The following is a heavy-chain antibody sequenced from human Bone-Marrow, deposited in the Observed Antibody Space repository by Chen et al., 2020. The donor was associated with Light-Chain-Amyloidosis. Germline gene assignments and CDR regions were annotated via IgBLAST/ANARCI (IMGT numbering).Heavy chain of an antibody. CDR3: AKDKPGVFAN. J-gene: IGHJ4*02. V-gene: IGHV3-43*02. D-gene: IGHD2-8*01. Sequence: EVQLVESGGGVAQPGGSLRLSCVVSGFIFENYAMHWVRQVPGKGLEWLCLISGDGGNTDYADSVKGRFIVSRDKSKNSLYLQMNSLRAEDTAFYYCAKDKPGVFANWGQGTLVTVSS. CDR1: GFIFENYA. CDR2: ISGDGGNT.